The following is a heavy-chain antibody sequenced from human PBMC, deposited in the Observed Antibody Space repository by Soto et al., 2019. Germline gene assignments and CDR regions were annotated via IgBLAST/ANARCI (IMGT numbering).Heavy chain of an antibody. CDR1: GFTFSSYA. D-gene: IGHD3-3*01. CDR2: ISGSGGST. CDR3: AKGKVRFLEWLYDAFDI. V-gene: IGHV3-23*01. J-gene: IGHJ3*02. Sequence: GESLKISCAASGFTFSSYAMSWVRQAPGKGLEWVSAISGSGGSTYYADSVKGRFTISRDNSKNTLYLQMNSLRAEDTAVYYCAKGKVRFLEWLYDAFDIWGQGTMVTVSS.